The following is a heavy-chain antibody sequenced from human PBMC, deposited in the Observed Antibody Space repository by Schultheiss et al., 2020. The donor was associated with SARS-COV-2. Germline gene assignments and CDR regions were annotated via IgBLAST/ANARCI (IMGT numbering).Heavy chain of an antibody. CDR3: ARGPYSSSGGGAFDI. J-gene: IGHJ3*02. D-gene: IGHD6-13*01. CDR1: GGSISSSNW. Sequence: SETLSLTCAVSGGSISSSNWWSWVRQPPGKGLEWIGEINHSGSTNYNPSLKSRVTISVDTSKNQFSLKLSSVTAADTAVYYCARGPYSSSGGGAFDIWGQGTMVTVSS. V-gene: IGHV4-4*02. CDR2: INHSGST.